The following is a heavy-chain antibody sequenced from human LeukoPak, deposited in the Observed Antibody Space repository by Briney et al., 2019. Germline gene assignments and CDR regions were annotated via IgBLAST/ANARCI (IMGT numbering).Heavy chain of an antibody. CDR3: ARSFHSSSWYFDY. D-gene: IGHD6-13*01. CDR2: IYYSGST. Sequence: SETLSLTCTVSSGSISTYYWSWIRQPPGKGLEWIGYIYYSGSTNYNPSLNSRVTISVDTSKNQFSLKLSSVTAADTAVYYCARSFHSSSWYFDYWGQGTLSPSPQ. CDR1: SGSISTYY. J-gene: IGHJ4*02. V-gene: IGHV4-59*08.